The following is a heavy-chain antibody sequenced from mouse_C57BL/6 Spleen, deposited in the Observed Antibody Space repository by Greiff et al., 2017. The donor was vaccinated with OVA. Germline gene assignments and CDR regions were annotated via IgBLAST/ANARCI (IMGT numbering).Heavy chain of an antibody. D-gene: IGHD1-1*01. J-gene: IGHJ4*01. CDR1: GYTFTDYE. CDR3: TSPQIITTVVASPMDY. Sequence: QVQLQQSGAELVRPGASVTLSCKASGYTFTDYEMHWVKQTPVHGLEWIGAIDPETGGTAYNQKFKGKAILTADKSSSTAYMGLRSLTSEDSAVYYCTSPQIITTVVASPMDYWGQGTSVTVSS. CDR2: IDPETGGT. V-gene: IGHV1-15*01.